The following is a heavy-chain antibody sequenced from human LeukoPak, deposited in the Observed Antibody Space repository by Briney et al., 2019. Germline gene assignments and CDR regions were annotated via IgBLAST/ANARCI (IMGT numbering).Heavy chain of an antibody. J-gene: IGHJ2*01. Sequence: PSETLSLTSTVSGGSISSGDYYWSWIRQPPGKGLEWIGYIYYSGSTYYNPSLKSRVTISVDTSKNQFSLKLSSVTAADTAVYYCARLIAALVDMWYFDLWGRGTLVTVSS. CDR3: ARLIAALVDMWYFDL. D-gene: IGHD6-6*01. CDR1: GGSISSGDYY. CDR2: IYYSGST. V-gene: IGHV4-30-4*08.